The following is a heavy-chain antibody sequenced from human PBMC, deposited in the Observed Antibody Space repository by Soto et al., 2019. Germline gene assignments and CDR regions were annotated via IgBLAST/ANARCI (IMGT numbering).Heavy chain of an antibody. CDR3: ARWNGFGDS. V-gene: IGHV3-23*01. J-gene: IGHJ4*02. CDR2: FSGGSGAI. Sequence: QLLQSGGGLVQPGGSLRLSCAVSGFSLGPYGVTWVRQTPEKGLEWVTGFSGGSGAIFYADSVRGRFTLSRDSSTAYLHMNKLRPEDKAVYFCARWNGFGDSWGQASLVTVS. D-gene: IGHD1-1*01. CDR1: GFSLGPYG.